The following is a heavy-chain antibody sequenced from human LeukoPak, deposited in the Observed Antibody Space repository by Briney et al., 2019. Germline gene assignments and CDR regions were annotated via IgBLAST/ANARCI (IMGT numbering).Heavy chain of an antibody. J-gene: IGHJ6*03. CDR1: GFTPSSNY. V-gene: IGHV3-53*01. CDR2: IYSGGST. CDR3: AREGRGYSYGQTSYYMDV. D-gene: IGHD5-18*01. Sequence: GGSLRLSPAASGFTPSSNYMSWVPQAPGKGLGWVTVIYSGGSTYYADSVKGRFTISRDNSKNTLYLQMNSLRAEDTAVYYCAREGRGYSYGQTSYYMDVWGKGTTVTVSS.